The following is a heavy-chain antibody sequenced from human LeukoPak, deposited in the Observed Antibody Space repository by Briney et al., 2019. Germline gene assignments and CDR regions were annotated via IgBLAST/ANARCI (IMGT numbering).Heavy chain of an antibody. CDR3: ARGSAMVRGYFDY. V-gene: IGHV3-30*04. Sequence: GGSLRLSCAASGFTFSSYAMHWVRQAPGKGLEWVAVISYDGSNKYYADSVKGRFTISRDNSKNTLYLQMNSLRAEDTAVYYCARGSAMVRGYFDYWGQGTLVTVSS. CDR2: ISYDGSNK. D-gene: IGHD3-10*01. J-gene: IGHJ4*02. CDR1: GFTFSSYA.